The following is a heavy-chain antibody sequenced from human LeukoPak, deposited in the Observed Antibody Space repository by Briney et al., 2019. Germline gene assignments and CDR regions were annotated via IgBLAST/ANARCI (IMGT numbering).Heavy chain of an antibody. Sequence: PSETLSLTCTVSGGSISSYYWSWIRQPPGKGLECIGYIYYSGSTNYNPSLKSRVTISVDTSKNQFSLKLSSVTAADTAVYYCACRPNDSSGFDYWGQGTLVTVSS. J-gene: IGHJ4*02. CDR1: GGSISSYY. CDR3: ACRPNDSSGFDY. V-gene: IGHV4-59*01. CDR2: IYYSGST. D-gene: IGHD3-22*01.